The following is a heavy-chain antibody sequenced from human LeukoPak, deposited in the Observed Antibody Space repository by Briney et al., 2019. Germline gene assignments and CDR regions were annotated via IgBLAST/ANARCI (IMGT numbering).Heavy chain of an antibody. D-gene: IGHD3-22*01. Sequence: QTLSLTCTVSGGSISSDDYYWTWIPPPPGKALIWLASFDWDGDKYYITYLKTRPTITKDTSKNQSLLTKTNVDTVDTATYYCARGVSYYYDSSGYHPSLDYWGQGTLVTVSS. J-gene: IGHJ4*02. V-gene: IGHV2-70*11. CDR1: GGSISSDDYY. CDR2: FDWDGDK. CDR3: ARGVSYYYDSSGYHPSLDY.